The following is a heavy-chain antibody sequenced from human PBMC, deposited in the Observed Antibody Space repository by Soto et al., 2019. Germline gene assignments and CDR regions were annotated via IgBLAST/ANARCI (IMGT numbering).Heavy chain of an antibody. CDR3: TTDGATIFFDP. V-gene: IGHV3-15*01. CDR2: IKTKADAGTT. CDR1: GFTFKNAW. Sequence: QLVESGGGLVKPGGSLRLSCAASGFTFKNAWMSWVRQAPGKGLEWVGRIKTKADAGTTDYAAPVKGRFTISRDDSKNTLYLQMNSLKNEDIALYFCTTDGATIFFDPRGQGTLVTVSS. D-gene: IGHD3-10*02. J-gene: IGHJ5*02.